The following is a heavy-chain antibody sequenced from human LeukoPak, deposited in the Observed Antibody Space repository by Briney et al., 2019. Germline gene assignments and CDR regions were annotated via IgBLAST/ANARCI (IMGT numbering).Heavy chain of an antibody. CDR1: GFTLSSYW. J-gene: IGHJ3*02. V-gene: IGHV3-7*03. Sequence: PGGSLRLSCAASGFTLSSYWMSWVRQAPGKGLEWVANIKQDGSEKYYVDSVKGRFAISRDNAKNSLYLQMNSLRAEDTAVYYCARDHSSYAFDIWGQGTMVTVSS. CDR3: ARDHSSYAFDI. D-gene: IGHD6-6*01. CDR2: IKQDGSEK.